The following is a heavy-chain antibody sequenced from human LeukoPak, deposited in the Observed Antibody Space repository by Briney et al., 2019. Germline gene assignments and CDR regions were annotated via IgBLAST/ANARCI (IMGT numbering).Heavy chain of an antibody. D-gene: IGHD6-13*01. CDR2: ISYDGSNK. V-gene: IGHV3-30*04. J-gene: IGHJ6*03. CDR3: ARGDSSSWYYYYYMDV. CDR1: GFTFSSYA. Sequence: GGSLRHSSAASGFTFSSYAMHWVRQAPGKGLEWVSLISYDGSNKYYADSVKGRFTISRDNSKNTLYLQMNSLRAEDTAVYYCARGDSSSWYYYYYMDVWGKGTTVTVSS.